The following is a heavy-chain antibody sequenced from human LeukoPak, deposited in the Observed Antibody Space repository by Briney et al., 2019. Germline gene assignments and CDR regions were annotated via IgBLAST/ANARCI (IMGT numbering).Heavy chain of an antibody. CDR3: ARRDVAVTFDL. Sequence: SETLSLTCTVSGGSISSYYWSWIRQPPGKGLEWVGYIYYSGNTNYNPSLKSRVTISVDTSENQFSLKLSSVTAADTAVYYCARRDVAVTFDLWGRGTLVTVSS. CDR2: IYYSGNT. V-gene: IGHV4-59*08. CDR1: GGSISSYY. J-gene: IGHJ2*01. D-gene: IGHD6-19*01.